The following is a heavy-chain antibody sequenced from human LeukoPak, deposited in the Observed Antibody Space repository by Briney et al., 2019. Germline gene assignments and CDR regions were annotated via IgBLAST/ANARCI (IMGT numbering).Heavy chain of an antibody. V-gene: IGHV3-23*01. CDR3: AKHLCSGGSCYSTFDY. D-gene: IGHD2-15*01. Sequence: GGSLRLSCAASGFTFSSYAMSWVRQAPGKGLEWVSAISGSGGSTYYADSVKGRFTIPRDNSKNTLYLQMNSLRAEDTAVYYCAKHLCSGGSCYSTFDYWGQGTLVTVSS. CDR1: GFTFSSYA. J-gene: IGHJ4*02. CDR2: ISGSGGST.